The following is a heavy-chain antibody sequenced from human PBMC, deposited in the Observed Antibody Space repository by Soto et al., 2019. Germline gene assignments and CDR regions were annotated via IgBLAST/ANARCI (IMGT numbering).Heavy chain of an antibody. CDR3: ARARITMIVVAAYDAFDI. V-gene: IGHV4-30-4*01. J-gene: IGHJ3*02. CDR2: IYYSGST. Sequence: SETLSLTCTVSGGPISSGDYYWSWIRQPPGKGLEWIGYIYYSGSTYYNPSLKSRVTISVDTSKNQFSLKLSSVTAADTAVYYCARARITMIVVAAYDAFDIWGQGTMVTVSS. D-gene: IGHD3-22*01. CDR1: GGPISSGDYY.